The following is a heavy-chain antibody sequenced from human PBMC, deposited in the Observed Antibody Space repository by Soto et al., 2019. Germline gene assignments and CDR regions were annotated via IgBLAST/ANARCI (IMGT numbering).Heavy chain of an antibody. CDR2: IKQDGSEK. Sequence: GGSLRLSCAASGFTFSSYWMSWVRQAPGKGLEWVANIKQDGSEKYYVDSVKGRFTISRDNPKNSLYLQMNSLRAEDTAAFYCARVADIPMVRGLIISYYFDFWGHGTLVTVSS. CDR1: GFTFSSYW. CDR3: ARVADIPMVRGLIISYYFDF. J-gene: IGHJ4*01. V-gene: IGHV3-7*01. D-gene: IGHD3-10*01.